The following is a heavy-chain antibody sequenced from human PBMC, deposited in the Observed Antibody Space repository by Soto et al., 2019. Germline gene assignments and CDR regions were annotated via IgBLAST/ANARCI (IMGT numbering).Heavy chain of an antibody. CDR3: ARGPYYDSSGYSYNWFDP. CDR2: IIPIFGTA. CDR1: GGTFSSYA. D-gene: IGHD3-22*01. Sequence: ASVKVSCKASGGTFSSYAISWVRQAPGQGLEWMGGIIPIFGTASYAQKFQGRVTITADESTSTAYMELSSLRSEDTAVYYCARGPYYDSSGYSYNWFDPWGQGTLVTVSS. J-gene: IGHJ5*02. V-gene: IGHV1-69*13.